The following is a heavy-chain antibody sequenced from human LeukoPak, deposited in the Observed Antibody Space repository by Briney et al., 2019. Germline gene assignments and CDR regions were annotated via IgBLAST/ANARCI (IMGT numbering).Heavy chain of an antibody. CDR3: ARSSHSSGWYWN. CDR2: ISYDGSNK. Sequence: PGGSLKLSCAASGFTFSSYGMHWVRQAPGKGLEWVAVISYDGSNKYYVDSVKGRFTISRDNSKNTLYLQMNSLRAEDTAVYYCARSSHSSGWYWNWGQGTLVTVSS. V-gene: IGHV3-30*03. D-gene: IGHD6-19*01. CDR1: GFTFSSYG. J-gene: IGHJ4*02.